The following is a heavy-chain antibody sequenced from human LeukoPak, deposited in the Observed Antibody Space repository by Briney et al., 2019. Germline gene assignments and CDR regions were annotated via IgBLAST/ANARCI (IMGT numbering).Heavy chain of an antibody. Sequence: KPSETLSLTCTVSGGSVSSGRYYWSWIRQPPGKGLECIGYIYYSGTTSYTPSLKSRVTMSVDTANNQFSLKLSSVTAADTAVYYCARGDRVGASGYYFDYWGQGILATVSS. D-gene: IGHD1-26*01. CDR1: GGSVSSGRYY. J-gene: IGHJ4*02. CDR3: ARGDRVGASGYYFDY. CDR2: IYYSGTT. V-gene: IGHV4-61*01.